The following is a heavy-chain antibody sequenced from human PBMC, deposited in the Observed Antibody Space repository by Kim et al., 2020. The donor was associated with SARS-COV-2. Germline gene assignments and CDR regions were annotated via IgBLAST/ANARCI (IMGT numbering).Heavy chain of an antibody. D-gene: IGHD4-17*01. CDR3: ARQVRTTVTKITNWFDP. J-gene: IGHJ5*02. V-gene: IGHV4-39*01. CDR1: GGSISSSSYF. CDR2: IYYSGST. Sequence: SETLSLTCTVSGGSISSSSYFWGWVRQPPGKGLEWIGSIYYSGSTYYNPSLKSRVTISVDTSKNQFSLKLSSVTAADTAVYYCARQVRTTVTKITNWFDPWGQGTLVTVSS.